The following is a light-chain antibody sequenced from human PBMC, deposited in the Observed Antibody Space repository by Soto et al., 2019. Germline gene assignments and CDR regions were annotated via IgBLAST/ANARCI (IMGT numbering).Light chain of an antibody. Sequence: QSALTQPPSASGSPGQSVTISCTGTSSDVGGYNYVSWYQQHPGKAPKLMIYEVSKRPSGVPDRCSGSKSGNTASLTVSGLQAEDEADYYCSSYAGSNNYVFGTGTKGTVL. V-gene: IGLV2-8*01. CDR3: SSYAGSNNYV. J-gene: IGLJ1*01. CDR1: SSDVGGYNY. CDR2: EVS.